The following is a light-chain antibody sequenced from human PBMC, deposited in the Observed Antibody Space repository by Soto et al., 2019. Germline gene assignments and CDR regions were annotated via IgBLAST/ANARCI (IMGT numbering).Light chain of an antibody. CDR3: QQYDSSPRT. Sequence: EIVMTQSPATLSVSPGGRATLSCRASQSLSSSSLAWYQQKPGQAPRLLISGASSRAADIQDRFSGSGSGTDFTLTIKRLEPEDFAVYYCQQYDSSPRTFGQGTKVDIK. CDR1: QSLSSSS. CDR2: GAS. V-gene: IGKV3-20*01. J-gene: IGKJ1*01.